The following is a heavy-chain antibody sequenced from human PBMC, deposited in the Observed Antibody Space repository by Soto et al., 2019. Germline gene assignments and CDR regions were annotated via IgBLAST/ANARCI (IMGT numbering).Heavy chain of an antibody. CDR2: IRQDGSEK. CDR3: SSDYPHYPMDV. D-gene: IGHD1-26*01. V-gene: IGHV3-7*01. Sequence: PGGSLRLSCAASGFAFSSYWMNWVRQAPGKGLEWVANIRQDGSEKYYVDSVKGRLTISRDNAKNSLFLQMSSLTVEDTAVYYCSSDYPHYPMDVSGQRTTVTVSS. J-gene: IGHJ6*02. CDR1: GFAFSSYW.